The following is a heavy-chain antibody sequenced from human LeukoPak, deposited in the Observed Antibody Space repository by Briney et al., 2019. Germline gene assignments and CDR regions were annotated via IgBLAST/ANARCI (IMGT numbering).Heavy chain of an antibody. CDR2: IYTSGST. CDR1: GGSISGYY. Sequence: PSETLSLTCTVSGGSISGYYWSWIRQPAGKGLEWIGRIYTSGSTNYNPSLKSRVTMSVDTSKNQFSLKLSSVTAADTAVYYCARGHDYGDYDPYYFDYWGQGTLVTVSS. D-gene: IGHD4-17*01. J-gene: IGHJ4*02. V-gene: IGHV4-4*07. CDR3: ARGHDYGDYDPYYFDY.